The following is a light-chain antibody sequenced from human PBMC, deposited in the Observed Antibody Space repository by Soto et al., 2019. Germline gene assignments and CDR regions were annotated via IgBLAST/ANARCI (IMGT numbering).Light chain of an antibody. CDR3: TSYAASTTFV. J-gene: IGLJ1*01. V-gene: IGLV2-8*01. CDR2: EVS. CDR1: SSDVGGYNF. Sequence: QSVLTQPPSASGSPGQSVTISCAGTSSDVGGYNFVSWYQQHPGKAPKLMIYEVSKRPSGVPDRFSGSQSGNTASLTVSGLKAEDEADYYCTSYAASTTFVFGTGTKDTV.